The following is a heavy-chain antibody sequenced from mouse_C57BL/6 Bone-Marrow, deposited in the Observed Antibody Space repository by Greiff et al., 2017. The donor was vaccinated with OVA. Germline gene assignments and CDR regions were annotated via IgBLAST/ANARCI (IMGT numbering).Heavy chain of an antibody. CDR3: ARGYGNPWYFDV. Sequence: QVQLQQPGAELVKPGASVKLSCKASGYTFTSYWMHWVKQRPGQGLEWIGMIHPNSGSTNYNEKFKSKATLTVDKSSSTAYMQLSSLTSEDSAVYYCARGYGNPWYFDVWGTGTTVTVSS. V-gene: IGHV1-64*01. CDR1: GYTFTSYW. CDR2: IHPNSGST. D-gene: IGHD2-1*01. J-gene: IGHJ1*03.